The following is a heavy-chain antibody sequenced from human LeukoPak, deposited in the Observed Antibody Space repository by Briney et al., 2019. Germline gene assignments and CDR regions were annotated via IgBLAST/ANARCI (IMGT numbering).Heavy chain of an antibody. CDR3: ARDGGYSYGSPADY. V-gene: IGHV3-15*01. CDR1: GFTFSNAW. Sequence: GGSLRLSCAASGFTFSNAWMSWVRQAPGKGLEWVGRIKSKTDGGTTDYAAPVKGRFTISRDDSKNTLYLQMNSLKTEDTAVYYCARDGGYSYGSPADYWGQGTLVTVSS. D-gene: IGHD5-18*01. J-gene: IGHJ4*02. CDR2: IKSKTDGGTT.